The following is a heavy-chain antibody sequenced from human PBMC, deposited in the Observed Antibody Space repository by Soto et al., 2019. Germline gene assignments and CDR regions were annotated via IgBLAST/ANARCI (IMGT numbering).Heavy chain of an antibody. V-gene: IGHV1-69*06. J-gene: IGHJ5*02. CDR1: GGTFSSYA. CDR3: ARDHCSGGSFTYNWFDP. CDR2: IIPIFGTA. D-gene: IGHD2-15*01. Sequence: QVQLVQSGAEVKKPGSSVKVSCKASGGTFSSYAISWVRQAPGQGLEWMGGIIPIFGTANYAQKFQGRVTITADKSTSTAYMELSSLRSEDTAVYYCARDHCSGGSFTYNWFDPWGQGTLVTVSS.